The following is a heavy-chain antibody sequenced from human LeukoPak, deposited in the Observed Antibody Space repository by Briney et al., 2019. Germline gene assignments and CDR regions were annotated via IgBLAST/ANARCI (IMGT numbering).Heavy chain of an antibody. V-gene: IGHV4-39*07. CDR2: INHSGST. CDR3: ARDGYSSAVSKFDY. J-gene: IGHJ4*02. D-gene: IGHD3-22*01. Sequence: SETLSLTCTVSGGSISSSSYYWGWIRQPPGKGLEWIGEINHSGSTNYNPSLKSRVTISVDTSKSQFSLKLSSVTAADTAVYYCARDGYSSAVSKFDYWGQGTLVTVSS. CDR1: GGSISSSSYY.